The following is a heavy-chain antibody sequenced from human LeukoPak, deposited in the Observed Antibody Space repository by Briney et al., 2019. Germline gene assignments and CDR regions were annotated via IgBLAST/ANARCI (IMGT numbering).Heavy chain of an antibody. CDR3: AREDFWSGYYFFDY. CDR1: GGSISSGDYY. D-gene: IGHD3-3*01. V-gene: IGHV4-30-4*08. Sequence: PPETLSLTCTVSGGSISSGDYYWSWIRQPPGKGLEWIGYIYYSGSTYYNPSLKSRVTISVDTSKNQFSLKLSSVTAADTAVYYCAREDFWSGYYFFDYWGQGTLVTVSS. CDR2: IYYSGST. J-gene: IGHJ4*02.